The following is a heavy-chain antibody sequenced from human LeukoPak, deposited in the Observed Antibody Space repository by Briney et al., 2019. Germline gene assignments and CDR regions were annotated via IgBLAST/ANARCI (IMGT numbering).Heavy chain of an antibody. CDR3: AKDYSADYYDSSGYYAAIPAAVDY. D-gene: IGHD3-22*01. CDR2: ISGSGGST. J-gene: IGHJ4*02. V-gene: IGHV3-23*01. Sequence: GGSLRLSCAASGSTFSSYAMSWVRQAPGKGLEWVSAISGSGGSTYYADSVKGRFTISRDNSKNTLYLQMNSLRAEDTAVYYCAKDYSADYYDSSGYYAAIPAAVDYWGQGTLVTVSS. CDR1: GSTFSSYA.